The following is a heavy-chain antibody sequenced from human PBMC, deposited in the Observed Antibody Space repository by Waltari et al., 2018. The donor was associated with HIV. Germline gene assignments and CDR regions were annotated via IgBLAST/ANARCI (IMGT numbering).Heavy chain of an antibody. J-gene: IGHJ1*01. CDR1: GYSISSGYY. Sequence: QVQLQESGPGLVKPSETLSLTCAASGYSISSGYYWGWIRQPPGKGLEWIGSIYHSGSTYYNPSLKSRVTISVDTSKNQFSLKLSSVTAADTAVYYCAYYDSSGYYYPGYFQHWGQGTLVTVSS. V-gene: IGHV4-38-2*01. CDR2: IYHSGST. CDR3: AYYDSSGYYYPGYFQH. D-gene: IGHD3-22*01.